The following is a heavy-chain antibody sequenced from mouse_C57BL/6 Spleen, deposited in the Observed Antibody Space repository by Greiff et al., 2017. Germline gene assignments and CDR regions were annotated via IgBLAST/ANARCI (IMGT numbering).Heavy chain of an antibody. CDR3: ARGGYDYEKHYYGMDY. J-gene: IGHJ4*01. CDR2: IYPRGGNT. D-gene: IGHD2-4*01. Sequence: QVQLKESGAELVRPGASVKLSCKASGYTFTSYGISWVKQRPGQGLEWIGEIYPRGGNTYYNEKFKGKATLTADKSSSTAYMQLRSLTSEDSAVYFCARGGYDYEKHYYGMDYWGQGTSVTVSS. V-gene: IGHV1-81*01. CDR1: GYTFTSYG.